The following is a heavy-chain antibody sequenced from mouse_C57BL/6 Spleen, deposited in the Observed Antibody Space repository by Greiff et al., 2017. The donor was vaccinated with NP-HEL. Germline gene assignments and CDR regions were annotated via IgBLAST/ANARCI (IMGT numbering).Heavy chain of an antibody. CDR2: IYPGDGDT. CDR3: ARREYYYAMDY. J-gene: IGHJ4*01. Sequence: QVQLQQSGAELVKPGASVKISCKASGYAFSSYWMNWVKQRPGKGLEWIGQIYPGDGDTNYNGKFKGKATLTADKSSSTAYMQLSSLTSEDSAVYFCARREYYYAMDYWGQGTSVTVSS. V-gene: IGHV1-80*01. CDR1: GYAFSSYW.